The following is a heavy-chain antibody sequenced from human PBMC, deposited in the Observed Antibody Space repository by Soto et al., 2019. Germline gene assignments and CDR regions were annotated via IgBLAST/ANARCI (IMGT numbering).Heavy chain of an antibody. CDR1: GGSISSYY. J-gene: IGHJ5*02. D-gene: IGHD1-7*01. CDR3: ARTNWNYGSLAS. Sequence: LTCTVSGGSISSYYWSWIRQPPGKGLEWIGYIYYSGSTNYNPSLKSRVTISVDTSKNQFSLKLSSVTAADTAVYYCARTNWNYGSLASWGQGNLVTVSS. V-gene: IGHV4-59*01. CDR2: IYYSGST.